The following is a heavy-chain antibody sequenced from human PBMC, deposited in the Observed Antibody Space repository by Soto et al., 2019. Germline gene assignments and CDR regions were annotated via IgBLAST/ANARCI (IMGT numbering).Heavy chain of an antibody. J-gene: IGHJ4*02. CDR3: ARGIAAAGLGYFDY. CDR2: IYYSGST. D-gene: IGHD6-13*01. CDR1: GGSIGSSSYY. V-gene: IGHV4-39*01. Sequence: ETLSLTCTVSGGSIGSSSYYWGWIRQPPGKGLEWIGSIYYSGSTYYNPSLKSRVTISVDTSKNQFSLKLSSVTAADTAVYYCARGIAAAGLGYFDYWGQGTLVTVSS.